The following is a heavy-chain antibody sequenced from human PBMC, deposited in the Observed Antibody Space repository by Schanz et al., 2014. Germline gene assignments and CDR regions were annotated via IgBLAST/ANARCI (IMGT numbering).Heavy chain of an antibody. V-gene: IGHV3-11*06. CDR1: GFTFSDYY. Sequence: VQLVESGGGLVKPGGSLRLSCAASGFTFSDYYMSWIRQAPGKGLEWVSYVSRSTPDIYYADSVKGRFTMSRDNAKNSVFLQMNSLRAEDTAVYYCVRDSFFAFDYWGQGTLVTVSS. J-gene: IGHJ4*02. CDR2: VSRSTPDI. CDR3: VRDSFFAFDY. D-gene: IGHD3-3*01.